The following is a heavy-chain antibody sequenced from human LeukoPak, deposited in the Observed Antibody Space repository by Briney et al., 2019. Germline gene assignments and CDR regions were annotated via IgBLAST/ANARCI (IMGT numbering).Heavy chain of an antibody. V-gene: IGHV3-48*03. CDR3: ARGLGATSPYYYYYYYMDV. D-gene: IGHD1-26*01. Sequence: QPGGSLRLSCAASGFTFSSYEMNWVRQAPGKGLEWVSYISSSGSTIYYADSVKGRFTISRDNAKNSLYLQMNSLRAEDTAVYYCARGLGATSPYYYYYYYMDVWGKGTTVTVSS. J-gene: IGHJ6*03. CDR2: ISSSGSTI. CDR1: GFTFSSYE.